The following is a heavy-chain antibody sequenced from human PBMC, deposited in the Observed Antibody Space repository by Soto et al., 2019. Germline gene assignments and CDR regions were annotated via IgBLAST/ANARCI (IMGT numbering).Heavy chain of an antibody. Sequence: SGGSLRLSCAASGINFSRAWMSWVRQAPGKGLEWVGRIKSKFDGETIGYAAPVKGRFTISRDDSKNIVYLQMNSLNTEDTAVYYCATGPLRYYAYWGHGPLVTVSS. CDR1: GINFSRAW. V-gene: IGHV3-15*01. D-gene: IGHD3-9*01. J-gene: IGHJ4*01. CDR2: IKSKFDGETI. CDR3: ATGPLRYYAY.